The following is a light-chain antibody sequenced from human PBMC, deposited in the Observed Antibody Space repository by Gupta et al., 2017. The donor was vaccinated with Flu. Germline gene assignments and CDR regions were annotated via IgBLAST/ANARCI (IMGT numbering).Light chain of an antibody. V-gene: IGLV3-1*01. J-gene: IGLJ2*01. CDR1: RLGDKN. CDR2: QDT. CDR3: QSWDTFTVSVV. Sequence: GQTATITCSGNRLGDKNFSWYQKRPGQSPLLGIYQDTQRPSGIPERLSGSNSGNTATLTISVTQALDEGDDYCQSWDTFTVSVVFGGGTKLTVL.